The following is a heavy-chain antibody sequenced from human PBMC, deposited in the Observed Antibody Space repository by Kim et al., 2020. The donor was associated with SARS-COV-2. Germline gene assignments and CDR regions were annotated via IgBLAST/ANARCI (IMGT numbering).Heavy chain of an antibody. D-gene: IGHD3-10*01. CDR2: IWYDGSNK. CDR1: GFTFSSYA. J-gene: IGHJ4*02. V-gene: IGHV3-33*06. Sequence: GGSLRLSCAASGFTFSSYAMHWVRQAPGKGLEWVAVIWYDGSNKYYADSVKGRFTISRDNSKNTLYLQMNSLRAEDTAVYYCAKGGSESYYNSPFDYWGQGTLVTVSS. CDR3: AKGGSESYYNSPFDY.